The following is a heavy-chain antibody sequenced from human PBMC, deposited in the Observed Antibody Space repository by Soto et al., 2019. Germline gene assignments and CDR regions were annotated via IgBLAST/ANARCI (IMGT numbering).Heavy chain of an antibody. D-gene: IGHD4-4*01. V-gene: IGHV3-7*01. J-gene: IGHJ5*02. CDR3: ARDAFRRSNYAAPFDP. CDR1: GFTFSSYW. CDR2: IKQDGSEK. Sequence: EVQLVESGGGLVQPGGSLRLSCAASGFTFSSYWMSWVRQAPGKGLEWVANIKQDGSEKYYVDSVKGRFTISRDNAKNSLYLQMESLRAEDTAVYYCARDAFRRSNYAAPFDPWGQGTLVTVSS.